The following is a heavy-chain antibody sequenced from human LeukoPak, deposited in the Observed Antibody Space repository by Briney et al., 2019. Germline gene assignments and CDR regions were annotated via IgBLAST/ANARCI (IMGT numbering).Heavy chain of an antibody. CDR2: IKSKTDGGTT. Sequence: GGSLRLSCAASGFTFSSYSMNWVRQAPGKGLEWVGRIKSKTDGGTTDYAAPVKGRFTISRDDSKNTLYLQMNSLKTEDTAVYYCTTDRAVVVPPWWFDPWGQGTLVTVSS. CDR1: GFTFSSYS. D-gene: IGHD2-2*01. CDR3: TTDRAVVVPPWWFDP. V-gene: IGHV3-15*01. J-gene: IGHJ5*02.